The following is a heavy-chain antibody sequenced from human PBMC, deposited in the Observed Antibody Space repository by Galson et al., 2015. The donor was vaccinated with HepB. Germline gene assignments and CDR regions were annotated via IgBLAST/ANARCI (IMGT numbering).Heavy chain of an antibody. CDR2: ISSDGGSS. Sequence: SLRLSCAASGFTFSTYAMHWVRPAPGKGLEYVSAISSDGGSSYYAAVVKGSFTISRDNSKNILYFQMSSLTTDDTAMYYCVKDGVGLTGRLDYWRQGTLVTV. D-gene: IGHD3-9*01. J-gene: IGHJ4*02. V-gene: IGHV3-64D*06. CDR3: VKDGVGLTGRLDY. CDR1: GFTFSTYA.